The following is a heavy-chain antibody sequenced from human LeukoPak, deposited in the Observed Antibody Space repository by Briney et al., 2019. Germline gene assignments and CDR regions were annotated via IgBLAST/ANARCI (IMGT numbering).Heavy chain of an antibody. J-gene: IGHJ5*02. Sequence: ASVKVSCKATGYIFSNYGISWVRQAPGHGLEWMGWISSGGNTNYAPKFQDRATMTTDTSTSTAHMELRSLRFDDTAVYYCARDFAWGSGGAPIDDNWLDPWGQGTLVTVSS. CDR1: GYIFSNYG. CDR2: ISSGGNT. V-gene: IGHV1-18*01. CDR3: ARDFAWGSGGAPIDDNWLDP. D-gene: IGHD7-27*01.